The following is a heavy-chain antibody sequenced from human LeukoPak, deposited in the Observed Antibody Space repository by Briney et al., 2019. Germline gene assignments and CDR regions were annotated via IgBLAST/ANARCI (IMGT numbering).Heavy chain of an antibody. CDR2: INHSGST. J-gene: IGHJ4*02. D-gene: IGHD1-26*01. Sequence: SETLSLTCAVYGGSFSGYYWSWIRQPPGKGLEWIGEINHSGSTNYNPSLKSRVTISVDTSKNQFSLKLSSVTAADTAVYYCARSYLWTFTSLDYWGQGTLVTVSS. CDR1: GGSFSGYY. CDR3: ARSYLWTFTSLDY. V-gene: IGHV4-34*01.